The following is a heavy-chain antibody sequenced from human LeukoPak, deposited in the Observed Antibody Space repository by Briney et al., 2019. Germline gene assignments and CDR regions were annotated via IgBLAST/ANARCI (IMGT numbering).Heavy chain of an antibody. J-gene: IGHJ4*02. CDR3: AREMGYSYGRQNFDY. V-gene: IGHV1-2*02. CDR2: INPNSGGT. Sequence: ASVKVSCKASGYTFTGYYMHGGRQAPGQGLEWMGWINPNSGGTNYAQKFQGRVTMTRDTSISTAYMELSRLRSDDTAVYYCAREMGYSYGRQNFDYWGQGTLVTVSS. D-gene: IGHD5-18*01. CDR1: GYTFTGYY.